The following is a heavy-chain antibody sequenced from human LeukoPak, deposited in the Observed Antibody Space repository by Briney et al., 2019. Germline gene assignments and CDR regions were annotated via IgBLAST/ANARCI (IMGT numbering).Heavy chain of an antibody. CDR3: ARNQYYYGSGSYYNPYYYYYYGMDV. Sequence: ASGKVSCKASGYTFTSYGISWVRQAPGQGLEWMGWISAYNGNTNYAQKLQGRVTMTTDTSTSTAYMELRSLRSDDTAVYYCARNQYYYGSGSYYNPYYYYYYGMDVWGKGTTVTVSS. CDR1: GYTFTSYG. V-gene: IGHV1-18*04. CDR2: ISAYNGNT. D-gene: IGHD3-10*01. J-gene: IGHJ6*04.